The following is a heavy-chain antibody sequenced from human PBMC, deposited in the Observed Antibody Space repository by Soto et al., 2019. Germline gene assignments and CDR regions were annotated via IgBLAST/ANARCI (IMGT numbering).Heavy chain of an antibody. CDR3: ARSLSGPKQYYFDY. J-gene: IGHJ4*02. D-gene: IGHD2-8*02. V-gene: IGHV3-33*01. Sequence: GGALRISCAASGFTFSSYGMHWVRPAPGKGLEWVAVIWYDGSNKYYADSVKGRFTISRDNSKNTLYLQMNSLRAEDTAVYYCARSLSGPKQYYFDYWGQGTLVTVSS. CDR1: GFTFSSYG. CDR2: IWYDGSNK.